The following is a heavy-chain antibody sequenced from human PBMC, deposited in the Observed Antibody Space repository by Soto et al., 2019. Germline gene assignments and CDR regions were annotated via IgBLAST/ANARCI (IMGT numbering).Heavy chain of an antibody. CDR2: IYSGGST. CDR1: GFTVSSNY. D-gene: IGHD5-18*01. Sequence: PGGSLRLSCAASGFTVSSNYMSWVRQAPGKGLEWVSVIYSGGSTYYADSVKGRFTISRDNSKNTLYLQMNSLRAEDTAVYYCARAQLWTYYYGMDVWGQGTTVTVSS. V-gene: IGHV3-53*01. CDR3: ARAQLWTYYYGMDV. J-gene: IGHJ6*02.